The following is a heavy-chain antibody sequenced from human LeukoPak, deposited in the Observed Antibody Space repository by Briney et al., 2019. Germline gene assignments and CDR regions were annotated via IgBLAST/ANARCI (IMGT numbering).Heavy chain of an antibody. V-gene: IGHV3-23*01. CDR2: IGGSDGST. Sequence: GESLRLSCAASGFTFSSYAMSWVRQAPEKGLEWVSTIGGSDGSTDYADSVKGRFTISRDNFKNTLYLQMKSLRAEDTAVYFCAREPGYSIGWGIDFWGQGTLATVSS. CDR1: GFTFSSYA. CDR3: AREPGYSIGWGIDF. J-gene: IGHJ4*02. D-gene: IGHD6-19*01.